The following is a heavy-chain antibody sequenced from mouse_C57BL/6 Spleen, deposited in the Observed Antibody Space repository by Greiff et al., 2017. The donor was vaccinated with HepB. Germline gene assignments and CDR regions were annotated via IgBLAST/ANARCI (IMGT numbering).Heavy chain of an antibody. CDR3: AREGITTDYFDY. CDR1: GFTFSDYY. Sequence: EVQLVESEGGLVQPGSSMKLSCTASGFTFSDYYMAWVRQVPEKGLEWVANINYDGSSTYYLDSLKSRFIISRDNAKNILYLQMSSLKSEDTATYYCAREGITTDYFDYWGQGTTLTVSS. D-gene: IGHD1-1*01. V-gene: IGHV5-16*01. J-gene: IGHJ2*01. CDR2: INYDGSST.